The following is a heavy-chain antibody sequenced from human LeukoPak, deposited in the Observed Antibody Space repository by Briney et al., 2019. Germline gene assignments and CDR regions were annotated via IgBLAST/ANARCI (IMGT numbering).Heavy chain of an antibody. J-gene: IGHJ4*02. CDR1: GGTFISYA. V-gene: IGHV1-69*05. CDR2: IITIFHTP. D-gene: IGHD1-1*01. Sequence: ASVKVSCKASGGTFISYAFSWVRQAPGQGLEWMGVIITIFHTPYYAPKFQGRVTITTDESTSTAYMELSSLRSEDTAVYYCARRGRDNESFRYWGQGTLVTVSS. CDR3: ARRGRDNESFRY.